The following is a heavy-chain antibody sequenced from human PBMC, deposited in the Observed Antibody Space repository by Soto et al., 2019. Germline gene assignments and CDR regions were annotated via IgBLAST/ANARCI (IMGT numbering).Heavy chain of an antibody. CDR2: IYYSGST. J-gene: IGHJ5*02. Sequence: QVQLQESGPGLVKPSQTLSLTCTVSGGSISSVDYYWSWIRQPPGKGLEWIGYIYYSGSTYYNPSLKSRVTISVDTSKNQFSLKLSSVTAADTAVYYCAREVVVAAPYSGWFDPWGQGTLVTVSS. D-gene: IGHD2-15*01. CDR3: AREVVVAAPYSGWFDP. V-gene: IGHV4-30-4*01. CDR1: GGSISSVDYY.